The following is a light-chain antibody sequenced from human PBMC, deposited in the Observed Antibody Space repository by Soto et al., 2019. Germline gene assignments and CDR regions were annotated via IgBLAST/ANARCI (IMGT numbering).Light chain of an antibody. J-gene: IGLJ1*01. CDR1: FSGVGRYNS. CDR2: EVN. V-gene: IGLV2-14*01. Sequence: QSALTQPASVSGSPGQSITISCTGTFSGVGRYNSVSWYQQRPGKAPKLMIFEVNNRPSGVSNRFSGSKSGNTASLAISGLQTEDEADYYCCSYTTTSAYVFGTGTKVTVL. CDR3: CSYTTTSAYV.